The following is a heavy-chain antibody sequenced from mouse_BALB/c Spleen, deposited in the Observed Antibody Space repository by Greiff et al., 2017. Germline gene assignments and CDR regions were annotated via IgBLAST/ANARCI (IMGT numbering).Heavy chain of an antibody. D-gene: IGHD1-2*01. V-gene: IGHV5-17*02. J-gene: IGHJ3*01. Sequence: EVMLVESGGGLVQPGGSRKLSCAASGFTFSSFGMHWVRPAPGKGLEWVAYISSGSSTIYYADTVKGRFTISRDNPKNTLFLQMTSLRPEDTAMYYCARPLTYGYPWFADWGQGTLVTVSA. CDR1: GFTFSSFG. CDR2: ISSGSSTI. CDR3: ARPLTYGYPWFAD.